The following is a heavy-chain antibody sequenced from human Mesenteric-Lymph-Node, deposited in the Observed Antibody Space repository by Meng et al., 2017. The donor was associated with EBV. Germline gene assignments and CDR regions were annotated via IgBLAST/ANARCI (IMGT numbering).Heavy chain of an antibody. J-gene: IGHJ4*02. CDR2: IYWDDDK. Sequence: QITLKESGPTLVKPKQTLTLTCSFSGFSLNTGGVGVGWIRQPPGKALEWLALIYWDDDKRYNPSLKTRLTITKDTSKNQVVLTMTNMDPVDTATYYCAHKDDVRDGAPFDSWGQGTLVTVSS. CDR3: AHKDDVRDGAPFDS. CDR1: GFSLNTGGVG. V-gene: IGHV2-5*02. D-gene: IGHD3-10*02.